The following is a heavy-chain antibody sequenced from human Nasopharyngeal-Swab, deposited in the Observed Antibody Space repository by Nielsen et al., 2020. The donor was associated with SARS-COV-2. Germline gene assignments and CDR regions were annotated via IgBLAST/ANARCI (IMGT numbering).Heavy chain of an antibody. J-gene: IGHJ4*02. CDR1: GFTYDDYA. D-gene: IGHD4-11*01. CDR2: ITWNSGV. V-gene: IGHV3-9*01. Sequence: SLKISSVASGFTYDDYAMHWVRQAPGKGLEWVSGITWNSGVAYTDSVKGRFTISRDNARNSLYLQMNSLRTEDTAFYYCTKGRADYSNPSFDNWGQGTLVTVSS. CDR3: TKGRADYSNPSFDN.